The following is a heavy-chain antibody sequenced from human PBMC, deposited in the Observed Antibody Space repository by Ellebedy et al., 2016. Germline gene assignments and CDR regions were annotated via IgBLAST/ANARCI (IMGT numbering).Heavy chain of an antibody. D-gene: IGHD3-10*01. V-gene: IGHV1-8*01. CDR3: ARDRGDRNWFDP. CDR1: GYSFTSYD. CDR2: MNPNSGNT. Sequence: ASVKVSXKASGYSFTSYDINWVRQATGQGLEWMGWMNPNSGNTGYVQKFQGRVTMTRNTSISTAYMELSSLRSEDTAVYYCARDRGDRNWFDPWGQGTLVTVSS. J-gene: IGHJ5*02.